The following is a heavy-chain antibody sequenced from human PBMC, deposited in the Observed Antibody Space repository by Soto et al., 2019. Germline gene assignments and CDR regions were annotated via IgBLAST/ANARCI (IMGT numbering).Heavy chain of an antibody. V-gene: IGHV5-51*01. J-gene: IGHJ3*02. CDR1: GYNFTSYW. D-gene: IGHD2-15*01. Sequence: LGESLKISCKGSGYNFTSYWIGWVRQMPGKGLGWMGIIYPGDSDTRYSPSFQGQVTISADKSISTAYLQWSSLKASDTAMYYCAIPHGYCSGGSCHDAFDIWGQGTMVTVSS. CDR3: AIPHGYCSGGSCHDAFDI. CDR2: IYPGDSDT.